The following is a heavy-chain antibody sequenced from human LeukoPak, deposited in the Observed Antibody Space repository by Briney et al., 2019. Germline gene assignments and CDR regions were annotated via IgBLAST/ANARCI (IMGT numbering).Heavy chain of an antibody. Sequence: SXXMSWVRQAXGKGLEWVSAISGSGGRIYFADSVKGRFTISRDNSKNTLYLQMNSLRAEDTAVYYCAKEPDYGDYFDYWGQGTLVTVSS. D-gene: IGHD4-17*01. V-gene: IGHV3-23*01. CDR3: AKEPDYGDYFDY. CDR2: ISGSGGRI. J-gene: IGHJ4*02. CDR1: SXX.